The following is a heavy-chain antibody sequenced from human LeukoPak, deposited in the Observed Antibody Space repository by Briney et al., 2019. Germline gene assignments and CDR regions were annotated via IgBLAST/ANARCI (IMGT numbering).Heavy chain of an antibody. CDR3: ARDHLSLGSFDY. CDR1: GGSISSYY. V-gene: IGHV4-4*07. Sequence: SETLSLTCNVSGGSISSYYWSWIRQPAGKGLEWIGRIYTSGSTNYNPPLKSRVTISVDKSKNQFSLKLSSVTAADTAVYYCARDHLSLGSFDYWGQGTLVTVSS. J-gene: IGHJ4*02. CDR2: IYTSGST.